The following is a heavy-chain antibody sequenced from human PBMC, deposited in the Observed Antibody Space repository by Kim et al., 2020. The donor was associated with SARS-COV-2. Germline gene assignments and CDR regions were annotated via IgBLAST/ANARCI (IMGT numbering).Heavy chain of an antibody. CDR2: ISGSGGST. D-gene: IGHD3-10*01. J-gene: IGHJ4*02. Sequence: GGSLRLSCAASGFTFSSYAMSWVRQAPGKGLEWVSAISGSGGSTYNADSVKGRFTISRDNSKNTLYLQMNSLRAEDTAVYYCAKDLGMRGFGEFSDYWGQGTLVTVSS. CDR3: AKDLGMRGFGEFSDY. V-gene: IGHV3-23*01. CDR1: GFTFSSYA.